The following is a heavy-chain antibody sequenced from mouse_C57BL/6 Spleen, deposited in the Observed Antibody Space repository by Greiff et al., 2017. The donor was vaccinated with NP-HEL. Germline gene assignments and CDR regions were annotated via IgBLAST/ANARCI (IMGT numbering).Heavy chain of an antibody. Sequence: QVQLQQPGAELVKPGASVKLSCKASGYTFTSYWMQWVKQRPGQGLEWIGEIDPSDSYTNYNQKFKGKATLTVDTSSSTAYMQISSLTSEDSAVYYYARNDYGVSYYYAMDYWGQGTSVTVSS. CDR3: ARNDYGVSYYYAMDY. J-gene: IGHJ4*01. V-gene: IGHV1-50*01. CDR1: GYTFTSYW. CDR2: IDPSDSYT. D-gene: IGHD2-4*01.